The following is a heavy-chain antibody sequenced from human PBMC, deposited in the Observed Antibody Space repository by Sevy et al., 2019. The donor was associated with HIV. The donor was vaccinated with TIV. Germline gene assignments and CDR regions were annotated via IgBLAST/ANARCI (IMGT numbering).Heavy chain of an antibody. J-gene: IGHJ4*02. Sequence: GGSRRLSCAASGFTFSNKGMHWVRQAPGKGLEWVAVIWYDGSNKYYGDSVKGRFTISRDNSKNTLYLQMNSLRVEDTATYYCARESGSDWYLDSWGQGTLVTVSS. D-gene: IGHD2-21*02. CDR3: ARESGSDWYLDS. CDR1: GFTFSNKG. CDR2: IWYDGSNK. V-gene: IGHV3-33*01.